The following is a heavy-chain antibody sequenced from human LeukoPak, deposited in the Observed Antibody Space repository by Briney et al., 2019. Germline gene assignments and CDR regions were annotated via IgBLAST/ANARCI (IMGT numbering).Heavy chain of an antibody. CDR2: IGGSDVRT. Sequence: GGSLRLSCAASGFTFSTYVMSWVRQAPGTGREWVSLIGGSDVRTRYEDSVKGRFTISRDNSKNTLYLEMNSLRAEDTAVYYCAKDSSSYDWGYMDVWGKGTTVTISS. CDR1: GFTFSTYV. J-gene: IGHJ6*03. D-gene: IGHD3-22*01. CDR3: AKDSSSYDWGYMDV. V-gene: IGHV3-23*01.